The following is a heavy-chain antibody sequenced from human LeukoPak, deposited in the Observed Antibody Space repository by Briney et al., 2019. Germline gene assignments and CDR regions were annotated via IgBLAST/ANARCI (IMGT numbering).Heavy chain of an antibody. V-gene: IGHV4-39*01. CDR1: GGSISSSGYY. Sequence: SEALSLTCTASGGSISSSGYYWGWIRQPPGKGLEWIASIYYSGSTYYNPSLKSRVTISVDTSKNQLSLKLSSLTAADTAVYYCARHEYSGSYYGLSWFDPWGQGTLVTVSS. CDR3: ARHEYSGSYYGLSWFDP. CDR2: IYYSGST. D-gene: IGHD1-26*01. J-gene: IGHJ5*02.